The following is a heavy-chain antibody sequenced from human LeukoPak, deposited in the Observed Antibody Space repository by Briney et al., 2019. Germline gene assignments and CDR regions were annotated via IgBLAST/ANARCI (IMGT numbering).Heavy chain of an antibody. J-gene: IGHJ6*02. Sequence: GGSLRLSCAASGFTFSSYSMNWVRQAPGRGLEWVSYISSSSSSTIYYADSVKGRFTISRDNAKNSLYLQMNSLRAEDTAVYYCASDLRYYYGMDVWGQGTTVTVSS. CDR1: GFTFSSYS. CDR3: ASDLRYYYGMDV. V-gene: IGHV3-48*04. CDR2: ISSSSSSTI.